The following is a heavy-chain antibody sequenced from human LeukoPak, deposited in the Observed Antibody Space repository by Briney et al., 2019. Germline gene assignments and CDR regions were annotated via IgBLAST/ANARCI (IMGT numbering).Heavy chain of an antibody. J-gene: IGHJ3*02. CDR1: GGSISSYY. V-gene: IGHV4-59*08. Sequence: SETLSLTCTVSGGSISSYYWSWIRQPPGKGLEWIGYIYYSGSTNYNPSLKSRVTISVDTSKNQFSLKLSSVTAADTAVYYCARVRYSYGDVFDIWGQGKMVTVSS. CDR2: IYYSGST. D-gene: IGHD5-18*01. CDR3: ARVRYSYGDVFDI.